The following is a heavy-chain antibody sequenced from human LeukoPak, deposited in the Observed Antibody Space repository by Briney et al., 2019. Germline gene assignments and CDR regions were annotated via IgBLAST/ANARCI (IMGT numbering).Heavy chain of an antibody. CDR2: IYYSGST. CDR3: ARQDYDTLTGYYKDY. V-gene: IGHV4-59*08. CDR1: GGSISSYY. Sequence: SETLSLTCTVSGGSISSYYWSWIRQPPGKGLEWIGYIYYSGSTNYNPSLKSRVTISVDTSKNQFSLKLSSVTAADTAVYYCARQDYDTLTGYYKDYWGQGTLVTVSS. D-gene: IGHD3-9*01. J-gene: IGHJ4*02.